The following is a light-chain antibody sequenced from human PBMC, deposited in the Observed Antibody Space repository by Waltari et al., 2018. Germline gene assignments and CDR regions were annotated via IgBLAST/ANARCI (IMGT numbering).Light chain of an antibody. J-gene: IGKJ2*01. CDR2: AAS. CDR1: QSLTGD. CDR3: QQYRSWSQT. V-gene: IGKV3-15*01. Sequence: EIVMTQSPGTLSVSPGERATLSCRASQSLTGDLAWYQQKPGQAPRRLIYAASTRATGIPGRFSGSGSGTDFTLNISYLQPEDFGIYYCQQYRSWSQTFGQGTKLEIK.